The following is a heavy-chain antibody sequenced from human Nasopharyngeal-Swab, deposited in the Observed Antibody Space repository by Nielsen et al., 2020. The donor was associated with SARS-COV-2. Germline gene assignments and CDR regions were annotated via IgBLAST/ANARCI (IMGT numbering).Heavy chain of an antibody. CDR2: IGGSGVTT. CDR3: AKALTSSGSYFLFDN. Sequence: GESLKISCAASGFTFSTYAMSWVHQAPGTGMERVASIGGSGVTTYYADSVKGRFTISRDNSKNTLFLQLNSPRAEDTAVYYCAKALTSSGSYFLFDNWGQGTLVTVSS. J-gene: IGHJ4*02. CDR1: GFTFSTYA. D-gene: IGHD1-26*01. V-gene: IGHV3-23*01.